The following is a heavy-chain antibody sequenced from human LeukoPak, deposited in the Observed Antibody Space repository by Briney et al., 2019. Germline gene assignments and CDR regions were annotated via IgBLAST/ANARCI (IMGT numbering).Heavy chain of an antibody. D-gene: IGHD4-11*01. Sequence: SETLSLTCAVYGGSFSGYYLSWIRQPPGKGLEWIGEINHSGSTNYNPSLKSRVTISVDTSKNQFSLKLSSVTAADTAVYYCARVNPYSNYEHVTWYNWFDPWGQGTLVTVSS. CDR1: GGSFSGYY. CDR2: INHSGST. CDR3: ARVNPYSNYEHVTWYNWFDP. J-gene: IGHJ5*02. V-gene: IGHV4-34*01.